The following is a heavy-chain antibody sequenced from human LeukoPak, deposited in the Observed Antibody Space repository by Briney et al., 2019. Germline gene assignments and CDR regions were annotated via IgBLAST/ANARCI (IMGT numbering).Heavy chain of an antibody. J-gene: IGHJ6*02. CDR3: ARDSITIFGVVPTYYGMDV. V-gene: IGHV4-30-4*01. D-gene: IGHD3-3*01. Sequence: SETLSLTCTVSGGSISSGDYYWSWIRRPPGKGLEWIGYIYYSGSTYYNPSLKSRVTISVDTSKNQFSLKLSSVTAADTAVYYCARDSITIFGVVPTYYGMDVWGQGTTVTVSS. CDR2: IYYSGST. CDR1: GGSISSGDYY.